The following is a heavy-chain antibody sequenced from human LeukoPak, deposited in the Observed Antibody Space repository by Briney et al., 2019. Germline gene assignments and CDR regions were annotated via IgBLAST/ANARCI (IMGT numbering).Heavy chain of an antibody. D-gene: IGHD1-26*01. Sequence: GGSLRLSCAASGFTFSSYAMSWVRQSPGKGLEWVSAISGSGGSTYYADSVKGRFTISRDNSKNTLYLQMNSLRAEDTAVYYCAKDVGATTDYYYGMDVGGQGTTVTVSS. CDR2: ISGSGGST. V-gene: IGHV3-23*01. J-gene: IGHJ6*02. CDR3: AKDVGATTDYYYGMDV. CDR1: GFTFSSYA.